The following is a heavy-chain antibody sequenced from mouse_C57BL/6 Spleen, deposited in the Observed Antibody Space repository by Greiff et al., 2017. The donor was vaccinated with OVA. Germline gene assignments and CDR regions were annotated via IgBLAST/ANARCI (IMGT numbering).Heavy chain of an antibody. D-gene: IGHD1-1*01. CDR2: INPNYGTT. Sequence: VQLTQSGPELVKPGASVKISCKASGYSFTDYNMNWVKQSHGKSLEWIGVINPNYGTTSYNQKFKSKATLTVDQSSSTAYMQLNSLTSEDSAVYCCARSYGSGWGAMDYWGQGTSVTVSS. CDR1: GYSFTDYN. V-gene: IGHV1-39*01. CDR3: ARSYGSGWGAMDY. J-gene: IGHJ4*01.